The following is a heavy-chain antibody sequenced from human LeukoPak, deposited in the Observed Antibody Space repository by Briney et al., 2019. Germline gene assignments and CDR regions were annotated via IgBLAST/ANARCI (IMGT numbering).Heavy chain of an antibody. J-gene: IGHJ4*02. D-gene: IGHD2-21*02. Sequence: SETLSLTCTVSGDSINSGSYYWGWIRQPPGKGLEWIGSVYYSGSPYYSPSLKSRVIISVDTPKNQFSLKLSSVTAADTAVYYCARHVWGDSELDYWGQGTLVTVSS. V-gene: IGHV4-39*01. CDR1: GDSINSGSYY. CDR3: ARHVWGDSELDY. CDR2: VYYSGSP.